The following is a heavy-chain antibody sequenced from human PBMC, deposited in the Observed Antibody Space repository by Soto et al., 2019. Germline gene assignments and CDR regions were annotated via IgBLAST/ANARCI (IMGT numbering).Heavy chain of an antibody. D-gene: IGHD3-16*01. CDR2: IAYDGNYI. Sequence: GGSLRRSCEASGFGFSSYAMHWVRQAPGKGLEWVGVIAYDGNYIYCAYSVKGRFTISRDNSKNTLYVQVNSLRPEDTAVYYFAKGTLSATIGPYAMDVWGQGTTVTVSS. CDR1: GFGFSSYA. CDR3: AKGTLSATIGPYAMDV. V-gene: IGHV3-30*18. J-gene: IGHJ6*02.